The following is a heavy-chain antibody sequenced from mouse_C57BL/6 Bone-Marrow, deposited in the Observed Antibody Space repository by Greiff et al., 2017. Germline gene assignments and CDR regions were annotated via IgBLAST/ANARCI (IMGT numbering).Heavy chain of an antibody. V-gene: IGHV14-1*01. CDR3: TPLGPWFAY. Sequence: VHVKQSGAELVRPGASVKLSCTASGFNIHDYYMHWVKQRPEQGLEWIGRIDPEDGDTEYAPKFQGKATMTADTSSNTAYLQLSSLTSEDTAVYYCTPLGPWFAYWGQGTLVTVSA. CDR2: IDPEDGDT. CDR1: GFNIHDYY. J-gene: IGHJ3*01. D-gene: IGHD4-1*01.